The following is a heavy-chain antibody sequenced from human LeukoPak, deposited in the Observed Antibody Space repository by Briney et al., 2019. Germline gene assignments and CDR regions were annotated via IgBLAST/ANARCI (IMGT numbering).Heavy chain of an antibody. CDR3: ARDAYGSSVDY. J-gene: IGHJ4*02. CDR1: GFTFSSYT. Sequence: PGRSLRLSCAASGFTFSSYTMNWVRQAPGKGLEWVSSISGSSNYIYYADSVKGRFTISRDNAKNSLYLQMNSLRAEDTAVYYCARDAYGSSVDYWGQGTLVTVSS. CDR2: ISGSSNYI. D-gene: IGHD1-26*01. V-gene: IGHV3-21*01.